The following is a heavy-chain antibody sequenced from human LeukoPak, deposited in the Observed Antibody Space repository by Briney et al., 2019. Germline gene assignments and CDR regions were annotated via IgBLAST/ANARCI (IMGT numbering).Heavy chain of an antibody. V-gene: IGHV3-33*08. Sequence: PGGSLRLSCAASGFTFSSYGMHWVRQAPGKGLEWVAVICYDGSNKYYADSVKGRFTISRDNSKNTLYLQMNSLRAEDTAVYYCARVSAYYYDSSGPLDAFDIWGQGTMVTVSS. CDR3: ARVSAYYYDSSGPLDAFDI. J-gene: IGHJ3*02. CDR1: GFTFSSYG. CDR2: ICYDGSNK. D-gene: IGHD3-22*01.